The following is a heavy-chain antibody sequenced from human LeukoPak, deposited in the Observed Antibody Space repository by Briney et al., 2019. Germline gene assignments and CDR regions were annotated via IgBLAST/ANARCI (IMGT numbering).Heavy chain of an antibody. V-gene: IGHV3-7*03. CDR1: GFTFSSYW. Sequence: TGGSLRLSCAASGFTFSSYWMSWVRQAPGKGLEWVANIKQDGSEKYYVDSVKGRFTISRDNSKNTLYLQMNSLRAEDTAVYYCARGPLLRWGLGGRGMDVWGQGTTVTVSS. J-gene: IGHJ6*02. D-gene: IGHD3-3*01. CDR3: ARGPLLRWGLGGRGMDV. CDR2: IKQDGSEK.